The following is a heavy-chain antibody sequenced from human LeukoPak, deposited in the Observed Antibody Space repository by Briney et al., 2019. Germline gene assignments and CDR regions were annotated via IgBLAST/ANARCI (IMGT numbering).Heavy chain of an antibody. CDR3: ARASYSSSFAFDI. J-gene: IGHJ3*02. CDR1: GFTFSSYA. V-gene: IGHV3-30*04. Sequence: PGGSLRLPCAASGFTFSSYAMHWVRQAPGKGLEWVAVISYDGSNKYYADSVKGRFTISRDNSKNTLYLQMNSLGAEDTAVYYCARASYSSSFAFDIWGQGTMVTVSS. CDR2: ISYDGSNK. D-gene: IGHD6-19*01.